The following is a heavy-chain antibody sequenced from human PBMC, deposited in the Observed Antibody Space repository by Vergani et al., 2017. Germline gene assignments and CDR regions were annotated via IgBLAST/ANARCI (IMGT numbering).Heavy chain of an antibody. Sequence: QVRVVQSGAEVKKSGASVKVSCKTSGYTFSNYHMHWVRQAPGQGLEWMGIINPSGGHTNYAQKFQGRVTMTRDTSTSTVYMELSSLRSEDTAIYYCARGDYGILTGYRYWGQGTLVTVSA. J-gene: IGHJ4*02. CDR3: ARGDYGILTGYRY. CDR1: GYTFSNYH. V-gene: IGHV1-46*03. D-gene: IGHD3-9*01. CDR2: INPSGGHT.